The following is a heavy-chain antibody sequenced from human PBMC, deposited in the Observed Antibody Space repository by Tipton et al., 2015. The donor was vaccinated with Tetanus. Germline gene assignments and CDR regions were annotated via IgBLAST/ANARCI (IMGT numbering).Heavy chain of an antibody. V-gene: IGHV3-48*02. D-gene: IGHD2-15*01. CDR3: ARDLSPRDRGNPLVVVAATHPADAFDI. CDR1: GFTFSSYS. Sequence: GSLRLSCAASGFTFSSYSMNWVRQAPGKGLEWVSYISSSSSTIYYADSVKGRFTISRDNAKNSLYLQMNSLRDEDTAVYYCARDLSPRDRGNPLVVVAATHPADAFDIWGQGTMVPVSS. CDR2: ISSSSSTI. J-gene: IGHJ3*02.